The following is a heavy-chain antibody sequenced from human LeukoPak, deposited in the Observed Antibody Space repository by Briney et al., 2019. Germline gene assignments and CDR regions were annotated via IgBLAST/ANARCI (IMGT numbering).Heavy chain of an antibody. Sequence: SSETLSLTCAVYGGSFSGYYWSWIRQPPGKGLEWIGEINHSGSTNYNPSLKSRVTISVDTSKNQFSLKLSSVTAADTAVYYCARRSAAFFYYYYYMDVWGKGTTVTISS. CDR2: INHSGST. J-gene: IGHJ6*03. CDR3: ARRSAAFFYYYYYMDV. V-gene: IGHV4-34*01. CDR1: GGSFSGYY. D-gene: IGHD6-13*01.